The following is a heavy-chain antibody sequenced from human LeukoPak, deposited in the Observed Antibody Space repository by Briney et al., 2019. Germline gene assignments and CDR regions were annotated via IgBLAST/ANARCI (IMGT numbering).Heavy chain of an antibody. V-gene: IGHV3-23*01. Sequence: GGSLRLSCAASGFTFSTYAMSWVRRAPGKGLEWVSGISVSGGTTHYADSVKGRFTISRDNSKNTLYLQMNSLRAEDTAVYYCAKGWTKYCTGGSCYSPLYYFDYWGQGTLVTVSS. CDR2: ISVSGGTT. CDR1: GFTFSTYA. CDR3: AKGWTKYCTGGSCYSPLYYFDY. J-gene: IGHJ4*02. D-gene: IGHD2-15*01.